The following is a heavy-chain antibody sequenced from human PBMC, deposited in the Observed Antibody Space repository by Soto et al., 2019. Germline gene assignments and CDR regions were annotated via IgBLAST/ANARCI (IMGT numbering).Heavy chain of an antibody. D-gene: IGHD3-3*01. CDR3: ASARGYDFWSGYTLKNWFDP. Sequence: SDTLYLTCAVYGGSFSGYYWSWIRQPPGKGREWIGEINHSGSTNYNPSPKSRVTISVDTSKNQFSLKLSSVTAADTAVYYCASARGYDFWSGYTLKNWFDPWGQGTLVTVSS. CDR1: GGSFSGYY. J-gene: IGHJ5*02. V-gene: IGHV4-34*01. CDR2: INHSGST.